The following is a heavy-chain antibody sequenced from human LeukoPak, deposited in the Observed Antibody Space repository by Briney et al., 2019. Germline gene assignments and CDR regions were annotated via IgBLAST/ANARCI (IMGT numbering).Heavy chain of an antibody. CDR1: GFTFSSYW. CDR2: INSDGSST. J-gene: IGHJ4*02. Sequence: GGSLRLSCAASGFTFSSYWMHWVRQAPGKGLVWVSRINSDGSSTSYADSVKGRFTISRDNAKNTLYLQMNSLRAEDTAAYYCARVYYDSSGYSFDYWGQGTLVTVSS. D-gene: IGHD3-22*01. CDR3: ARVYYDSSGYSFDY. V-gene: IGHV3-74*01.